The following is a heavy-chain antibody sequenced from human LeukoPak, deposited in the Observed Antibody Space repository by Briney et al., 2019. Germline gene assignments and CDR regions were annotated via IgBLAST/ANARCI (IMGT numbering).Heavy chain of an antibody. Sequence: GGSLRLSCAASGFTFSSYAMHWVRQAPGKGLEWVAVISYDGSNKYYADSVKGRFTISRDNSKNTLYLQMNSLRAEDTAVYYCAREGILTGYTAFDYWGQGTLVTVSS. J-gene: IGHJ4*02. V-gene: IGHV3-30*04. CDR1: GFTFSSYA. CDR2: ISYDGSNK. CDR3: AREGILTGYTAFDY. D-gene: IGHD3-9*01.